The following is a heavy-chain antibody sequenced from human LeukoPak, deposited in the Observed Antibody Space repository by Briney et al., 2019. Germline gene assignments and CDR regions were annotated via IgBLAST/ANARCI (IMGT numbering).Heavy chain of an antibody. J-gene: IGHJ4*02. CDR3: ARGGIQLWSPPYFDY. D-gene: IGHD5-18*01. CDR2: IYYSGST. V-gene: IGHV4-61*01. CDR1: GGSVSSGSYY. Sequence: SETLSPTCTVSGGSVSSGSYYWSWIRQPPGKGLEWIGYIYYSGSTNYNPSLKSRVTISVDTSKNQFSLKLSSVTAADTAVYYCARGGIQLWSPPYFDYWGQGTLVTVSS.